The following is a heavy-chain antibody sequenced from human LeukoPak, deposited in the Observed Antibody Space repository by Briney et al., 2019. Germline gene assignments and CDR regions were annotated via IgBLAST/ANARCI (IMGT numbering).Heavy chain of an antibody. CDR1: GYTFTSDG. J-gene: IGHJ5*02. Sequence: GASVKVSCKASGYTFTSDGISWVRQAPGQGLEWMGWISAYNGNTNYAQKLQGRVTMTTDTSTSTAYMELRSLRSEDTAVYYCARDPSLWYGSGSLNNWFDPWGQGTLVTVSS. CDR2: ISAYNGNT. CDR3: ARDPSLWYGSGSLNNWFDP. D-gene: IGHD3-10*01. V-gene: IGHV1-18*01.